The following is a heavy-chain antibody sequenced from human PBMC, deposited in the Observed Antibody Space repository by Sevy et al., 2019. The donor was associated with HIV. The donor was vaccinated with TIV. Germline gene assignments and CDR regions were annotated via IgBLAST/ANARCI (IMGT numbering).Heavy chain of an antibody. CDR1: GGTFSSYA. CDR2: IIPIFGTA. Sequence: ASVKVSCKASGGTFSSYAISWVRQAPGQGLEWMGGIIPIFGTANYAQKFQGRVTITADESTSKAYMELSSLRSEDTAVYYCASPGRDFWSGYYHYYYGMDVWGQGTTVTVSS. V-gene: IGHV1-69*13. J-gene: IGHJ6*02. D-gene: IGHD3-3*01. CDR3: ASPGRDFWSGYYHYYYGMDV.